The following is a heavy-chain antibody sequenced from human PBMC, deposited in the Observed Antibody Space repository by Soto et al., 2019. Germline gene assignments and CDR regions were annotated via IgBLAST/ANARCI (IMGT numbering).Heavy chain of an antibody. V-gene: IGHV4-31*03. CDR1: GGSMTTGDQY. CDR2: INHRGSL. CDR3: ARELPQRQGRNMDV. Sequence: KASETLSLTCTVTGGSMTTGDQYWTWIRHRPGEGLEWFGYINHRGSLYYNPSLESRVSMSVDTSKNQFSLNLSSVTAADTAVYYCARELPQRQGRNMDVWGQGXTVTVYS. J-gene: IGHJ6*02. D-gene: IGHD1-1*01.